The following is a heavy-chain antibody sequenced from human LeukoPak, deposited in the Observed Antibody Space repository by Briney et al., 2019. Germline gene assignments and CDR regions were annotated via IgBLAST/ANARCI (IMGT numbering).Heavy chain of an antibody. J-gene: IGHJ4*02. CDR2: INPSGGST. Sequence: ASVKVSCKASGYTFTIYYMHWVRQAPGQGLEWMGIINPSGGSTSYAQKFQGRVTMTRDMSTSTVHMELSSLRSEDTAVYYCARDHQYGDYDGTFDYWGQGTLVTVSS. D-gene: IGHD4-17*01. V-gene: IGHV1-46*01. CDR1: GYTFTIYY. CDR3: ARDHQYGDYDGTFDY.